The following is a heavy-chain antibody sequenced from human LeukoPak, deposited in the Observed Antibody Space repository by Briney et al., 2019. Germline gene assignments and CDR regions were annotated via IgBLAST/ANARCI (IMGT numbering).Heavy chain of an antibody. V-gene: IGHV3-23*01. J-gene: IGHJ5*02. Sequence: GGSLRLSCAASGFTFGSCAMSWVRQAPGKGLEWVSAISASGGTTYYADSVKGRFTISRDNSKNTLYLQMSGLRAEDTAVYYCAKDPREYCSSTSCPNWIDPWGQGTLVTVSS. CDR1: GFTFGSCA. CDR2: ISASGGTT. CDR3: AKDPREYCSSTSCPNWIDP. D-gene: IGHD2-2*01.